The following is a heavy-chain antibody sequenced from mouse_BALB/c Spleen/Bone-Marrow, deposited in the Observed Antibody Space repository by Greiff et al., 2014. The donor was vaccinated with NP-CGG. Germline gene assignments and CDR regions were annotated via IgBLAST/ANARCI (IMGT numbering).Heavy chain of an antibody. V-gene: IGHV1S81*02. CDR2: INPSNGRT. D-gene: IGHD2-1*01. J-gene: IGHJ4*01. CDR1: GFTFTSYW. CDR3: ARDGNYRYAMDY. Sequence: LMESGAELVKPGASVKLSCMASGFTFTSYWIHWVKQRPGQGPEWIGEINPSNGRTNYNEKFKSKATLTEDKSSSTAYMQLSSLTSEDSAVYYCARDGNYRYAMDYWGQGTSVTVSS.